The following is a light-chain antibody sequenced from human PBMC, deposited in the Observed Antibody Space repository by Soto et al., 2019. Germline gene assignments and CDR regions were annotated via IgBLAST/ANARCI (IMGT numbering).Light chain of an antibody. CDR2: EVT. V-gene: IGLV2-23*02. J-gene: IGLJ1*01. CDR3: CSYAGSSTYV. Sequence: QSALTQPASVSGSPGQSITISCTGTSSDVGSYNLVSWYQQHPGKAPKVMVYEVTKRPSGVPNRFSGSKSGSTASLTISGLQAEDEADYYCCSYAGSSTYVFGTGTKLTVL. CDR1: SSDVGSYNL.